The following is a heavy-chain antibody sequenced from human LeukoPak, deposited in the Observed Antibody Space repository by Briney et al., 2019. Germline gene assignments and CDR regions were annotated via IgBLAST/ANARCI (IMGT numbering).Heavy chain of an antibody. CDR2: ICHSGST. J-gene: IGHJ4*02. CDR1: GYSISSGYY. CDR3: ARDRSGTIDY. D-gene: IGHD3-10*01. Sequence: SETLSLTCTVSGYSISSGYYWGWIRQPPGKGLEWIGSICHSGSTYYNPSLKSRVTISVDTSKNQFSLKLSSVTAADTAVYYCARDRSGTIDYWGQGTLVTVSS. V-gene: IGHV4-38-2*02.